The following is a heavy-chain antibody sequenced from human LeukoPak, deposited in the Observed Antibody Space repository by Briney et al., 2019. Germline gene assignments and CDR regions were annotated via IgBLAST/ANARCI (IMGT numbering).Heavy chain of an antibody. CDR2: MNPNSGNT. V-gene: IGHV1-8*03. D-gene: IGHD2-2*01. J-gene: IGHJ3*02. CDR1: GYTFTSYD. Sequence: ASVKVSCKASGYTFTSYDINWVRQATGQGLERMGWMNPNSGNTTYAQKFQGRVTITRNTSISTAYMELSSLRCEDTAVYYCARLDQVYCSSTSCYLSAFDIWGQGTMVTVSS. CDR3: ARLDQVYCSSTSCYLSAFDI.